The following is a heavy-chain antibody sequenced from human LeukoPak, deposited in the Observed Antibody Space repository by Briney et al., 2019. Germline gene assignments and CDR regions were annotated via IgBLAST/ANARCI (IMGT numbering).Heavy chain of an antibody. V-gene: IGHV4-4*02. Sequence: SETLSLTCAVSGGSISSSNWWSWVRQPPGKGLEWIGEIYHSGSTNYNPSLKSRVTISVDKSKNQFSLKLSSVTAADTAVYYCARDLRPGRHRGLTGSRDWYFDLWGRGTLVTVSS. CDR3: ARDLRPGRHRGLTGSRDWYFDL. CDR2: IYHSGST. J-gene: IGHJ2*01. CDR1: GGSISSSNW. D-gene: IGHD3-9*01.